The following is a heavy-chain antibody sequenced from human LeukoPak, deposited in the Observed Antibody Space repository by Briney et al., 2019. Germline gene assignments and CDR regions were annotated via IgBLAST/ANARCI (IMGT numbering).Heavy chain of an antibody. V-gene: IGHV3-9*01. CDR3: AKDRGSSGWYSLDY. CDR1: GLTFNDYA. D-gene: IGHD6-19*01. CDR2: ITWNSGSI. Sequence: GGSLRLSCAASGLTFNDYAMHWVRQAPGKGLEWVSIITWNSGSIAYADSVKGRFTISRDNAKNSLYLQMNSLRPGDTALYYCAKDRGSSGWYSLDYWGQGTLVTVSS. J-gene: IGHJ4*02.